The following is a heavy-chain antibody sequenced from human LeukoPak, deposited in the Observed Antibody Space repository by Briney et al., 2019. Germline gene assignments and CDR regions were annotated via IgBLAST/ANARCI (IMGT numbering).Heavy chain of an antibody. CDR1: GFTFSDYT. V-gene: IGHV3-23*01. CDR2: ISGSGGST. CDR3: AKTNGYYSD. D-gene: IGHD3-22*01. Sequence: GGSLRLSCAASGFTFSDYTMRWVRQAPGKGLEWVSAISGSGGSTYYADSVKGRFTISRDNSKNSLSLQVSSLRAEDTAVYFCAKTNGYYSDWGQGTLVTVSS. J-gene: IGHJ4*02.